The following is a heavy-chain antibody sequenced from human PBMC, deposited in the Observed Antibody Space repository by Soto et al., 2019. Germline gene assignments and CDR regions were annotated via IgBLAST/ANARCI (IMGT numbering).Heavy chain of an antibody. D-gene: IGHD6-13*01. J-gene: IGHJ4*02. CDR2: INTYNGNT. CDR3: ARGSSPVDFDY. CDR1: GYTFTNYG. Sequence: QVQLVQSGAEVKKPGASVQVSCKASGYTFTNYGINWVRQAPGQGLEWMGWINTYNGNTNFAQRLQGRVTMTTEASTSTAYMELRSLRSDDTAVYYCARGSSPVDFDYWGQGTLVPVSS. V-gene: IGHV1-18*01.